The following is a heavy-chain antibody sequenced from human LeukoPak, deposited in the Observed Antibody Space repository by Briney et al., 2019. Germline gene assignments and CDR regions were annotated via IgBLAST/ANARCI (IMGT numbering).Heavy chain of an antibody. CDR2: IYYSGST. CDR3: ARSGDSSGYSSLGY. CDR1: VGSLSSYY. Sequence: SETLSLTCTVSVGSLSSYYWSWLRQPPGKGLEWIGYIYYSGSTNYNPSLKSRVTISVDTSKNQFSLKLSSVTAADTAVYYCARSGDSSGYSSLGYWGQGTLVTVSS. V-gene: IGHV4-59*01. D-gene: IGHD3-22*01. J-gene: IGHJ4*02.